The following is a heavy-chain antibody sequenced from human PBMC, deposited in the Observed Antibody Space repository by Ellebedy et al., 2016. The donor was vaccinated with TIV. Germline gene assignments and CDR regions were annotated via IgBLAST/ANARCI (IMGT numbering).Heavy chain of an antibody. J-gene: IGHJ4*02. Sequence: GGFLRLSCAASGFIFSSFAMFWVRQAPGKGLEWVAVISYDGKNKFYADSVKGRFSLSRDTSQNTVFLQMDSLTTEDTAVYYCARGPSASAYLDSWGQGALVIVSS. V-gene: IGHV3-30*04. CDR3: ARGPSASAYLDS. CDR2: ISYDGKNK. CDR1: GFIFSSFA.